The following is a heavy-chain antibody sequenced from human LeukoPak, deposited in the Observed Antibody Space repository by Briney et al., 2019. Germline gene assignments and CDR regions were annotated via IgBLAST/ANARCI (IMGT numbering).Heavy chain of an antibody. D-gene: IGHD4-17*01. CDR1: VFIFSSDS. CDR2: ISGSGGST. CDR3: AKEHYGDFDY. V-gene: IGHV3-23*01. J-gene: IGHJ4*02. Sequence: PGGSLRLSCAASVFIFSSDSMSWVRQARWKGLEWVSAISGSGGSTYYADSVKGRFTISRDNSKNTLYLQMNSLRAEDTAVYYCAKEHYGDFDYWGQGTLVTVSS.